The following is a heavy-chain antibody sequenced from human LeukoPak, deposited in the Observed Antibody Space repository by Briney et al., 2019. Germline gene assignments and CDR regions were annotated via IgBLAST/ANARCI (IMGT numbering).Heavy chain of an antibody. CDR1: GFTFSSYA. CDR3: AKDISYSEYYFDY. D-gene: IGHD1-26*01. V-gene: IGHV3-23*01. CDR2: ISGSGGST. J-gene: IGHJ4*02. Sequence: PGGSLRLSCAASGFTFSSYAMSWVRQAPGKGLEWVSAISGSGGSTYYADSVKGRFTISRDNAKNSLYLQMNSLRTEDTALYYCAKDISYSEYYFDYWGQGTLVTVSS.